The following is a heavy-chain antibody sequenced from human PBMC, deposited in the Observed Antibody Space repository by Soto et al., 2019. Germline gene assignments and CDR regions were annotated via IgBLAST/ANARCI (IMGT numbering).Heavy chain of an antibody. D-gene: IGHD5-18*01. CDR2: INHSGST. CDR1: GGSFSGYY. V-gene: IGHV4-34*01. J-gene: IGHJ4*02. Sequence: QVQLQQWGAGLLKPSETLSLTCAVYGGSFSGYYWSWIRQPPGKGLEWIGEINHSGSTKDNPSLXSXVXXSVDTSKNQFSLKVRSVTAADTAVYYCARPSGYRDWGQGTLVTVSS. CDR3: ARPSGYRD.